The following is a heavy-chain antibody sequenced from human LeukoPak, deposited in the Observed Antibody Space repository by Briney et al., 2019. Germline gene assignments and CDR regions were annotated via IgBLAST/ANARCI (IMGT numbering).Heavy chain of an antibody. V-gene: IGHV4-59*08. CDR1: GGSISNSY. J-gene: IGHJ4*02. D-gene: IGHD1-26*01. CDR3: ARHRSDGTYPLDY. Sequence: SETLSLICTVSGGSISNSYWSWVRQPPGKGLEWIGHIYSSGSTTYSPSLKSRVTMSVDTSKNQFSLKLTSVTAADTAVYYCARHRSDGTYPLDYWGQGALVTVSS. CDR2: IYSSGST.